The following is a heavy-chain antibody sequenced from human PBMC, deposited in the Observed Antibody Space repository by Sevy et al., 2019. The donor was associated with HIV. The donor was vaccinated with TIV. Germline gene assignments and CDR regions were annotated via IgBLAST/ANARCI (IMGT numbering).Heavy chain of an antibody. CDR3: ARGDYYDSGPLIDYRPLDH. D-gene: IGHD3-22*01. CDR1: GFIFSSHW. Sequence: GGSPRLSCEASGFIFSSHWMNWVRRAPGKGLEWVANINQHGSDKNYVASVEGRFSISRDNAKNSLYLQMNSLRVGDTAVYYCARGDYYDSGPLIDYRPLDHWGRGTLVTVSS. CDR2: INQHGSDK. V-gene: IGHV3-7*01. J-gene: IGHJ4*02.